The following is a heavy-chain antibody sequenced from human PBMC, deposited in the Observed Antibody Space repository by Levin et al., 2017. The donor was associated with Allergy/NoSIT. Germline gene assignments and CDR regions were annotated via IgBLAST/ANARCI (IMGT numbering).Heavy chain of an antibody. J-gene: IGHJ5*02. D-gene: IGHD3-22*01. V-gene: IGHV1-2*02. CDR2: INPKSGGT. Sequence: GESLKISCKASGYSFIDYYMHWVRQAPGQGLEWMGWINPKSGGTSIAQRFQGRVTMTRDTSISTAYMELNSLRSDDTAVYYCARENSYYDTPWGQGTLVTVSS. CDR1: GYSFIDYY. CDR3: ARENSYYDTP.